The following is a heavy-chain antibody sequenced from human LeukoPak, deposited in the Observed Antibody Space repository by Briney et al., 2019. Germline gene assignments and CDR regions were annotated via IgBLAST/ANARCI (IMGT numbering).Heavy chain of an antibody. Sequence: SETLSLTCTVSGGSISSYYWSWIRQPPGKGLEWIGRIYTSGSTNYNPSLKSRVTMSVDTSKNQFSLRLSSVTAADTAVYYCAAQYSSGWTPFDYWGQGTLVTVSS. CDR1: GGSISSYY. D-gene: IGHD6-19*01. J-gene: IGHJ4*02. V-gene: IGHV4-4*07. CDR3: AAQYSSGWTPFDY. CDR2: IYTSGST.